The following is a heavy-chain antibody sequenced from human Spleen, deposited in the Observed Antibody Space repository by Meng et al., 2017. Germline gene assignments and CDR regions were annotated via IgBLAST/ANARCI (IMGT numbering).Heavy chain of an antibody. D-gene: IGHD3-10*01. CDR1: GLTFSNAW. J-gene: IGHJ4*02. CDR2: IKSRTDGGTA. V-gene: IGHV3-15*01. Sequence: GESLKISCSASGLTFSNAWMNWVRQVPGKGLEWVGRIKSRTDGGTADYAAPVKGRFTISRDDSKNTLYLQMNSLKTEDTGVYYCVTGGFDYWGQGSLVTVPQ. CDR3: VTGGFDY.